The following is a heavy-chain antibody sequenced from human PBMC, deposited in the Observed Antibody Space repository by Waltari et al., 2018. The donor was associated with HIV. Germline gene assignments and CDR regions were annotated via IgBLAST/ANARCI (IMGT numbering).Heavy chain of an antibody. Sequence: VQLQQWGAGLLKPSETLSLTCAVYGGSFSGYYWSWIRQPPGKGLEWIGEINHSGSTNYNPSLKSRVTISVDTSKNQFSLKLSSVTAADTAVYYCARTPYGIVVSYGMDVWGQGTTVTVSS. J-gene: IGHJ6*02. CDR1: GGSFSGYY. CDR2: INHSGST. CDR3: ARTPYGIVVSYGMDV. D-gene: IGHD2-2*01. V-gene: IGHV4-34*01.